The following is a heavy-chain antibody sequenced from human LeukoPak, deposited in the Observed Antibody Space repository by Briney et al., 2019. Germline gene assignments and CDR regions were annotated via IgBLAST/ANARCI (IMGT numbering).Heavy chain of an antibody. CDR1: GLTFSSYA. Sequence: GGSLRLSCAASGLTFSSYAMSWVRQAPGKGLEWVSAISGSGGSTYYADSVKGRFTISRDNSKNTLYLQMNSLRAEDTAVYYCAKDQIYGGNSGRGDYFDYWGQGTLVTVSS. CDR3: AKDQIYGGNSGRGDYFDY. J-gene: IGHJ4*02. D-gene: IGHD4-23*01. V-gene: IGHV3-23*01. CDR2: ISGSGGST.